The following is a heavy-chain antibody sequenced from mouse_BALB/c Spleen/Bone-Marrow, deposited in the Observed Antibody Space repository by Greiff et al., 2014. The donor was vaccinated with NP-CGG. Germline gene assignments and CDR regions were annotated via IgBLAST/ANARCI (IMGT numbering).Heavy chain of an antibody. J-gene: IGHJ4*01. CDR2: ISNGGGST. V-gene: IGHV5-12*02. Sequence: EVQREESGGGLVQPGGSLKLSCATSGFTFRDYYMYWVRQTPEKRLEWVAYISNGGGSTYYPDTVKGRFTISRDNAKNTLYLQMSRLKSEDTAMYYCARQGTLDYWGQGTSVTVSS. CDR3: ARQGTLDY. CDR1: GFTFRDYY.